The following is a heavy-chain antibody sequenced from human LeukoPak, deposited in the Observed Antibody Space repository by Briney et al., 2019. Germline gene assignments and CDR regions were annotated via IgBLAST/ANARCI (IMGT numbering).Heavy chain of an antibody. V-gene: IGHV4-39*07. CDR1: GGSISSSSYY. Sequence: SETLSLTCTVSGGSISSSSYYWGWIRQPPGKGLEWIGSIYYSGSTYYNPSLKSRVTISVDTSKNQFSLKLSSVTAADTAVYYCARKGSWKYYYYYMDVWGKGTTVTVSS. CDR2: IYYSGST. CDR3: ARKGSWKYYYYYMDV. D-gene: IGHD1-26*01. J-gene: IGHJ6*03.